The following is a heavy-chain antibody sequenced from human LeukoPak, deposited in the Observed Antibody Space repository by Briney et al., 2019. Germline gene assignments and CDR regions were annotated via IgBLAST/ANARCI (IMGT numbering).Heavy chain of an antibody. CDR1: GGSISSSSYY. V-gene: IGHV4-39*07. J-gene: IGHJ3*01. CDR2: IYYSGST. D-gene: IGHD3-10*01. Sequence: PSETLSLTCTVSGGSISSSSYYWGWIRQPPGKGLEWIGYIYYSGSTYYNPSLRSRVTISVDTSKNHFSLTLSSVTAADTAVYYCTRSDGYGLVGIWGQGTMVTVSS. CDR3: TRSDGYGLVGI.